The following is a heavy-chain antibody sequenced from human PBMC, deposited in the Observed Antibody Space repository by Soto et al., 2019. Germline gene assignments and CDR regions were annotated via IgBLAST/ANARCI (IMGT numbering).Heavy chain of an antibody. Sequence: SETLSLTCTVSGGSINSYYWSWIRQPPGKGLEWIGYISHSGTTSYNPSLKSRLTISLNTSKNQFTLKLRSVSAADTAIYYCARGRRATKHSFYFYGMDLWGQGTTVTVSS. CDR1: GGSINSYY. V-gene: IGHV4-59*12. J-gene: IGHJ6*02. CDR2: ISHSGTT. D-gene: IGHD3-10*01. CDR3: ARGRRATKHSFYFYGMDL.